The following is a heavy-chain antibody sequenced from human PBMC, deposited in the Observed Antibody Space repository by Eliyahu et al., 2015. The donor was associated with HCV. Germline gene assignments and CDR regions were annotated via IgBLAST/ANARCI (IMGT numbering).Heavy chain of an antibody. CDR1: GGSFSGYY. J-gene: IGHJ4*02. V-gene: IGHV4-34*01. Sequence: QVQLQQWGAGLLKPSETLSLTCAVYGGSFSGYYWSWIRQPPGKGLEWIGEINHSGSTNYHPPLKSRVTISVDTSKNQFSLKLSSVTAADTAVYYCARGVWWLRFIDYWGQGTLVTVSS. CDR3: ARGVWWLRFIDY. D-gene: IGHD5-12*01. CDR2: INHSGST.